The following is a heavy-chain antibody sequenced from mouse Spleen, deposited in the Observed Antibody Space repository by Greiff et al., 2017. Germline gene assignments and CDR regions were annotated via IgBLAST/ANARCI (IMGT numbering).Heavy chain of an antibody. V-gene: IGHV2-2*01. CDR2: IWSGGST. Sequence: VKLMESGPGLVQPSQSLSITCTVSGFSLTSYGVHWVRQSPGKGLEWLGVIWSGGSTDYNAAFISRLSISKDNSKSQVFFKMNSLQADDTAIYYCARYGNYDAMDYWGQGTSVTVSS. D-gene: IGHD2-1*01. CDR3: ARYGNYDAMDY. J-gene: IGHJ4*01. CDR1: GFSLTSYG.